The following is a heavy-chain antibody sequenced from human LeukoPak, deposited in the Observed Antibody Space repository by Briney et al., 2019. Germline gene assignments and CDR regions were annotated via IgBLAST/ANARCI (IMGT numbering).Heavy chain of an antibody. J-gene: IGHJ3*02. CDR1: GGSISSYY. CDR3: ARDRLVGATRPDAFDI. V-gene: IGHV4-59*12. CDR2: IYYSGST. Sequence: SETLSLTCTVSGGSISSYYWSWIRQPPGKGLEWIGYIYYSGSTNYNPSLKSRVTVSVDTSKNQFSLKLSSVTAADTAVYYCARDRLVGATRPDAFDIWGQGTMVTVSS. D-gene: IGHD1-26*01.